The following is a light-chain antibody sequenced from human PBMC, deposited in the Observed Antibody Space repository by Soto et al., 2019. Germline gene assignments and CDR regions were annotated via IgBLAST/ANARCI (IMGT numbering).Light chain of an antibody. Sequence: DIVMTQSPDSLAVSLGERATINCKSSQNVLYNSNKKNYLAWYQQKLGQPPKLLIYWASTRESGVPDRTSGSGXGXXXXXTXXXLXAXDVAVYYCXQYYTTPLSFGGGTKVEIK. CDR2: WAS. J-gene: IGKJ4*01. CDR1: QNVLYNSNKKNY. V-gene: IGKV4-1*01. CDR3: XQYYTTPLS.